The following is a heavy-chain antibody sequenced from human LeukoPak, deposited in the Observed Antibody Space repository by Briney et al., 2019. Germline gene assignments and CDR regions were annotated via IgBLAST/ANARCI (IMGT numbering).Heavy chain of an antibody. J-gene: IGHJ4*02. D-gene: IGHD3-10*01. CDR3: ARGVVLLWFGENDY. CDR1: GYTFTGYY. CDR2: INPNSGGT. V-gene: IGHV1-2*02. Sequence: ASVKVSCKASGYTFTGYYMHWVRQDPGQGLEWMGWINPNSGGTNYAQKFQGRVTMTRDTSISTAYMELSRLRSDDTAVYYCARGVVLLWFGENDYWGQGTLVTVSS.